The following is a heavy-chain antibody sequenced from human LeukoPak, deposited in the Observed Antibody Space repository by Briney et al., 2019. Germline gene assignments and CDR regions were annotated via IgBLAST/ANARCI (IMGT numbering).Heavy chain of an antibody. J-gene: IGHJ4*02. CDR3: SRGPALIDY. CDR2: ISAYNGDT. Sequence: EASVEVSCKASGYTFTSYGISWVRQAPGQGLEWMGWISAYNGDTNYAQKLQGRVTMTTDTSTTTAYMELRSLRSDDTAVYYCSRGPALIDYWGQGTLVTVSS. CDR1: GYTFTSYG. V-gene: IGHV1-18*01.